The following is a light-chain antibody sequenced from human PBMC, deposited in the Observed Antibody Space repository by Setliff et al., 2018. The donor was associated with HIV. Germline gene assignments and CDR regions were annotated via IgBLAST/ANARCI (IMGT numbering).Light chain of an antibody. CDR3: ASYTKSDTRI. Sequence: SALTQPASVSGSPGQSIAISCTGTSSDLRAYNYVSWYQQYPGKAPKVLIYDVTKRPSGVSNRFSGSKSGNTASLRISGLQAEDEAHYFCASYTKSDTRIFGGGTKVTVL. J-gene: IGLJ2*01. CDR1: SSDLRAYNY. CDR2: DVT. V-gene: IGLV2-14*03.